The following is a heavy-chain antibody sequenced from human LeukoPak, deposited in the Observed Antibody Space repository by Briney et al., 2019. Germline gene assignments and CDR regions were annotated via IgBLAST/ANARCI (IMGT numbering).Heavy chain of an antibody. Sequence: GGSLRLYCAASGFTFSSYGMHWVRQAPGKGLEWVAVISYDGSNKYYADSVKGRFTISRDNSKNTLYLQMNSLRAEDTAVYYCAKSTSTEEFDYWGQGTLVTVSS. D-gene: IGHD4-17*01. V-gene: IGHV3-30*18. CDR1: GFTFSSYG. CDR3: AKSTSTEEFDY. J-gene: IGHJ4*02. CDR2: ISYDGSNK.